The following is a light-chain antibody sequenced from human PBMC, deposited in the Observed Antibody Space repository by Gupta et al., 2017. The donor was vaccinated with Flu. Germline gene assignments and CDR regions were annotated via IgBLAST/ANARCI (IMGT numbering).Light chain of an antibody. CDR1: QYVRSF. V-gene: IGKV3-11*01. CDR3: HHRSNCPST. Sequence: PATLPWSPGERDTLAGRASQYVRSFLEWYQQKPGEAPRLLINDASNRAIGIPARFSGSGYGTDFTLTISSLEPEDFAVYYCHHRSNCPSTFGQGTKMEIK. J-gene: IGKJ2*02. CDR2: DAS.